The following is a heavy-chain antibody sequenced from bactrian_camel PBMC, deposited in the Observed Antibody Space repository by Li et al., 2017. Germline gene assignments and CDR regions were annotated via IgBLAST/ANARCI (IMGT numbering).Heavy chain of an antibody. V-gene: IGHV3S53*01. CDR3: AADWLKCLSTNPRGEWNY. Sequence: VQLVESGGDSVQAGGSLRLSCVVSGYRISSICMGWFRGAPGKEHEAVAAIDSDGGTTYADSVKGRFTISKDNAKDTLYLQMNDLQPEDTAMYYCAADWLKCLSTNPRGEWNYWGRGTQVTVS. CDR1: GYRISSIC. J-gene: IGHJ4*01. D-gene: IGHD2*01. CDR2: IDSDGGT.